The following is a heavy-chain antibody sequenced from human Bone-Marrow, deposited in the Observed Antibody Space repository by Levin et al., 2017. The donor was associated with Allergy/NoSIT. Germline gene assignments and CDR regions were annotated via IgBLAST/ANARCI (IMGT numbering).Heavy chain of an antibody. D-gene: IGHD2-15*01. CDR3: ARQYCSGGSCYSGAYYFDY. V-gene: IGHV3-74*01. J-gene: IGHJ4*02. CDR2: INSDGSTT. CDR1: GFTFSSYW. Sequence: GASVKVSCAASGFTFSSYWMHWVRQAPGEGLVWVSRINSDGSTTTYADSVKGRFTISRDNAKNTLYLQMNSLRAEDTAVYYCARQYCSGGSCYSGAYYFDYWGQGTLVTVSS.